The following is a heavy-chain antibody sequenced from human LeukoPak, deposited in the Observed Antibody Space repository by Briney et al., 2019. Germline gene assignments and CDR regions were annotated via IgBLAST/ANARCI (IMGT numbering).Heavy chain of an antibody. J-gene: IGHJ4*02. D-gene: IGHD2-15*01. V-gene: IGHV4-61*05. Sequence: SETLSLTCTVSGGSISSSSYYWGWIRQPPGKGLEWIGYIYYSGSTNYNPSLKSRVTISVDTSKNQFSLKLSSVTAADTAVYYCARGYCSGGSCYGVDYWGQGTLVTVSS. CDR3: ARGYCSGGSCYGVDY. CDR2: IYYSGST. CDR1: GGSISSSSYY.